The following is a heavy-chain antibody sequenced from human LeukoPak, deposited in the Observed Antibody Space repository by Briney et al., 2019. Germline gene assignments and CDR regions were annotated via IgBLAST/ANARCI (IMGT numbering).Heavy chain of an antibody. V-gene: IGHV5-51*01. Sequence: GESLKISCQVSGYIFTNYWIGLVRQMPGKGLESMGLIYPADSDTTYSPSFQGQVTISADKSTSTVSLQWSSLRASDTAMYYCARQSRDGSKTRGYFFDHWGQGALVTVSS. J-gene: IGHJ4*02. D-gene: IGHD3-10*01. CDR2: IYPADSDT. CDR3: ARQSRDGSKTRGYFFDH. CDR1: GYIFTNYW.